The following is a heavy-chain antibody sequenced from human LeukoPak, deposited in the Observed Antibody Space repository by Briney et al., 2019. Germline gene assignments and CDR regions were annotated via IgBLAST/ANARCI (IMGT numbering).Heavy chain of an antibody. CDR2: IWYDGSNK. V-gene: IGHV3-33*01. Sequence: PGRSLRLSCAASGFTFSSYGMRWVRQAPGKRLEGGAGIWYDGSNKYYADSVKGRFTISRDNSKNTLYLQMNSLRAEDTAVYYCARDRTGTAMVAAYWGQGTLVTVSS. CDR1: GFTFSSYG. J-gene: IGHJ4*02. CDR3: ARDRTGTAMVAAY. D-gene: IGHD5-18*01.